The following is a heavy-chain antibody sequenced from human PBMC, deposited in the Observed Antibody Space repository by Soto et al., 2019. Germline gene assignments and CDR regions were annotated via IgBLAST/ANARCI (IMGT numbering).Heavy chain of an antibody. CDR2: MNPNNGNT. D-gene: IGHD2-8*02. CDR1: GYTFTSYD. V-gene: IGHV1-8*01. Sequence: QVQLVQSGAEAKNPGASVKVSCKASGYTFTSYDINWVRQATGQGLEWMGCMNPNNGNTGYAQKFQCRVTMSRNTSISTTSMERSSLRSEDPAGYYCARVLGSWYKWFARWGQGTLVTASS. CDR3: ARVLGSWYKWFAR. J-gene: IGHJ5*02.